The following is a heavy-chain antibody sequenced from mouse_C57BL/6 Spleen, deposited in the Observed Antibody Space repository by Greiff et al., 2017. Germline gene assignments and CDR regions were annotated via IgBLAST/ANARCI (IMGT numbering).Heavy chain of an antibody. Sequence: VQLQQPGAELVKPGASVKLSCKASGYTFTSYWMHWVKQRPGQGLEWIGMIHPNSGSTNYNEKFKSKATLTVDKSSSTAYMQLSSLTSEDSAVYYCARLYDYDGGYYFDYWGQGTTLTVSS. V-gene: IGHV1-64*01. D-gene: IGHD2-4*01. CDR1: GYTFTSYW. CDR2: IHPNSGST. J-gene: IGHJ2*01. CDR3: ARLYDYDGGYYFDY.